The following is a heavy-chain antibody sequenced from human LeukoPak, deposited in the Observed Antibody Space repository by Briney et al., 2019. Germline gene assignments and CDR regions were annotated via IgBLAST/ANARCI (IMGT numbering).Heavy chain of an antibody. CDR1: GFTFSSYG. CDR2: ISGSGGST. V-gene: IGHV3-23*01. J-gene: IGHJ4*02. Sequence: RAGGSLRLSCAASGFTFSSYGMSWVRHAPGKGLEWVSAISGSGGSTYYADPVKGRFTISRDNSKNTLYLQMNSVRGEDTAVYYCARGGGNWGSGDYYFDYWGQGTLVTVSS. D-gene: IGHD7-27*01. CDR3: ARGGGNWGSGDYYFDY.